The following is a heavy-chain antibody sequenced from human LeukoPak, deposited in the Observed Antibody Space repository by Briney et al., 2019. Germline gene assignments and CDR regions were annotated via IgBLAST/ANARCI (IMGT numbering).Heavy chain of an antibody. J-gene: IGHJ4*02. Sequence: ASVKVSCKASGYTFTSYDINWVRQAPGQGLEWMGIINPSGGSTSYAQKFQGRVTMTRDTSTSTVYMELSSLRSEDTAVYYCAMIRDGYPDYWGQGTLVTVSS. CDR2: INPSGGST. CDR1: GYTFTSYD. CDR3: AMIRDGYPDY. V-gene: IGHV1-46*01. D-gene: IGHD5-24*01.